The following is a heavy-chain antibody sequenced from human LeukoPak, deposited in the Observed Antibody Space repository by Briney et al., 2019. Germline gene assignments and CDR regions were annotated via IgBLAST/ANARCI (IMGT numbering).Heavy chain of an antibody. CDR2: ISYDGSNK. Sequence: GGSLRLSCAASGFTFSRYGMHWVRQTPGKGLEWVAVISYDGSNKYYADSVKGRFTISRDNSKNTLYLQMNSLRAEDTAVYYCAALDNGRDYWGQGTLVTVSS. CDR3: AALDNGRDY. CDR1: GFTFSRYG. V-gene: IGHV3-30*03. J-gene: IGHJ4*02. D-gene: IGHD1-14*01.